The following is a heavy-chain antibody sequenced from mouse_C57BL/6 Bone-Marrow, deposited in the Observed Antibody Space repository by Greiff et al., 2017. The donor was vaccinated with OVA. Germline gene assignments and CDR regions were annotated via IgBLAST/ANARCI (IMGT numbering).Heavy chain of an antibody. V-gene: IGHV1-26*01. J-gene: IGHJ2*01. CDR3: AREIYYYGSTH. CDR2: INPNNGGT. Sequence: EVQLQQSGPELVKPGASVKISCKASGYTFTDYYMNWVKQSHGKSLEWIGDINPNNGGTSYNQKFKGKATLTVDKSSSTAYMELRSLTSEDSAVYYCAREIYYYGSTHWGQGTTLTVSS. D-gene: IGHD1-1*01. CDR1: GYTFTDYY.